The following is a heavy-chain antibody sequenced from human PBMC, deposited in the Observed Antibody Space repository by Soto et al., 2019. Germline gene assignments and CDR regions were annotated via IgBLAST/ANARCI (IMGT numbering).Heavy chain of an antibody. J-gene: IGHJ5*02. Sequence: SXKVSCKASGYTXTSYGIGLVRQAPGQGLEWMGWISAYNGNTNYAQKLQGRVTMTTDTSTSTAYMELRSLTSDDTAVYYCAHSGIAGNNWLDPWGQGPLVT. CDR1: GYTXTSYG. V-gene: IGHV1-18*04. CDR2: ISAYNGNT. D-gene: IGHD6-13*01. CDR3: AHSGIAGNNWLDP.